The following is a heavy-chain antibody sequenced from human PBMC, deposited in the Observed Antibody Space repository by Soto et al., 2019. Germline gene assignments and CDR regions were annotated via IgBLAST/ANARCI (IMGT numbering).Heavy chain of an antibody. CDR2: ISYDGNNK. D-gene: IGHD4-17*01. CDR3: ARGPSYSDSYFDY. Sequence: QVQLVESGGGVVQPGGSLRLSCAASEFTFSNYAMHWVRQPPGKGLQWLAVISYDGNNKYYADSVEGRFTISRDNSKNTVYLQMNSLRLEDTAVYYCARGPSYSDSYFDYWGQGTLVIVSS. V-gene: IGHV3-30*03. J-gene: IGHJ4*02. CDR1: EFTFSNYA.